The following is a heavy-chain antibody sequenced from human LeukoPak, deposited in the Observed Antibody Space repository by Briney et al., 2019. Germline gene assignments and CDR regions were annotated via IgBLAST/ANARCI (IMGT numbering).Heavy chain of an antibody. D-gene: IGHD1-26*01. CDR2: IYYSGST. CDR3: ARAISGRLLLPHSGSAKAFDI. V-gene: IGHV4-59*01. CDR1: GGSISSYY. Sequence: SETLSLTCTVSGGSISSYYWSWIRQPPGKGLEWIGYIYYSGSTNYNPSLKSRVTISVDTSKNQFSLKLSPVTAADTAVYYCARAISGRLLLPHSGSAKAFDIWGQGTMVTVSS. J-gene: IGHJ3*02.